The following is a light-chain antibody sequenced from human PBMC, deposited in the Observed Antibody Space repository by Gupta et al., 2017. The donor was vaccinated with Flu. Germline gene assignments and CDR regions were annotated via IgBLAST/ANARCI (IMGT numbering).Light chain of an antibody. J-gene: IGKJ1*01. CDR3: RHGKSWPWM. CDR1: KSLVYSDGDSY. V-gene: IGKV2-30*01. CDR2: KAS. Sequence: QSPLTLPVTLGQSASIYCRSSKSLVYSDGDSYVSWFHQRPGQPPRRLIYKASNRDSGVPDRISGSGSGTYFTLNISRVEAEDFGVYYCRHGKSWPWMFGQGTKVEIK.